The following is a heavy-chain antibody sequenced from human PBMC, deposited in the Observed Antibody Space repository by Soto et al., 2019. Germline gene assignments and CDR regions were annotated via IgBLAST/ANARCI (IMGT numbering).Heavy chain of an antibody. CDR2: INAGNGNT. CDR3: ARDKITGILDY. D-gene: IGHD1-20*01. V-gene: IGHV1-3*05. CDR1: GYTFTSYD. J-gene: IGHJ4*02. Sequence: QVQLVQSGAEEKKPGASVKVSCKASGYTFTSYDMHWVRQAPGQRLEWMGWINAGNGNTKYSQKFQGRVTITRDTSASTANMELSSLKSEDTAVYYGARDKITGILDYGGQVALVTDSS.